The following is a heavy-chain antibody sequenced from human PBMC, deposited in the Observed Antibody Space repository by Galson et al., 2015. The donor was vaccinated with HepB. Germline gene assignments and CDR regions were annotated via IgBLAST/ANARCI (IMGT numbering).Heavy chain of an antibody. D-gene: IGHD3-22*01. J-gene: IGHJ4*02. V-gene: IGHV1-2*06. Sequence: SVKVSCKASGYTFTGYYMHWVRQAPGQGLEWMGRINPNSGGTNYAQKFQGRVTMTRDTSISTAYMELSRLRSDDTAVYYCAREFHQDYYDSSGPSNYWGQVTLVTVSS. CDR1: GYTFTGYY. CDR2: INPNSGGT. CDR3: AREFHQDYYDSSGPSNY.